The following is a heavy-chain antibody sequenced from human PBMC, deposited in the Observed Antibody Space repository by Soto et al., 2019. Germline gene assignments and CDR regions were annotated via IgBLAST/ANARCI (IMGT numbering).Heavy chain of an antibody. D-gene: IGHD2-8*01. CDR2: IIPIFGTA. V-gene: IGHV1-69*13. CDR3: ARDLGPCANGVCPNWFDP. J-gene: IGHJ5*02. CDR1: GGTFSSYA. Sequence: ASVKVSCKASGGTFSSYAISWVRQAPRQGLEWMGGIIPIFGTANYAQKFQGRVTITADESTSTAYMELSSLRSEDTAVYYCARDLGPCANGVCPNWFDPWGQGTLVTVSS.